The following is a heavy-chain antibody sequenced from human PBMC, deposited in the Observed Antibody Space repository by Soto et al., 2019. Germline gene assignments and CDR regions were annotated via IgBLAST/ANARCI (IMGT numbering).Heavy chain of an antibody. CDR3: ARDGHGMDA. CDR2: IFFTGSA. CDR1: GGSVSTGSYD. V-gene: IGHV4-61*01. Sequence: PSETLSLTCTVSGGSVSTGSYDWSWIRQPPGKGLEWIGKIFFTGSAHYNPSLRNRVTMSVDTSKDQFSLTLTSVTAADTAVYYCARDGHGMDAWGQGTTVTV. J-gene: IGHJ6*02.